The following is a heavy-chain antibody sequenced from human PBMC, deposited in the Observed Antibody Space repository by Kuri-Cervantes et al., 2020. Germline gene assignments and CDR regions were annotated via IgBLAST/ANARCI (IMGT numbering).Heavy chain of an antibody. CDR1: GFTFSSYG. J-gene: IGHJ5*02. V-gene: IGHV3-33*03. CDR2: IWYDGSNK. D-gene: IGHD6-13*01. CDR3: AKNPLAAGGWFDP. Sequence: GGSLRLSCAAPGFTFSSYGIHWVRQAPGKGLEWVAVIWYDGSNKYYADSVKGRFTISRDNAKNSLYLQMNSLRAEDTALYYCAKNPLAAGGWFDPWGQGTLVTVSS.